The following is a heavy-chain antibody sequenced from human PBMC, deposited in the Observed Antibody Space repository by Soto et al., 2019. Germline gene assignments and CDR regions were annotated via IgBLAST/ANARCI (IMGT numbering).Heavy chain of an antibody. CDR2: MNPNSGNT. CDR3: AITHLMFGEHHY. J-gene: IGHJ4*02. D-gene: IGHD3-10*02. CDR1: GYTFTSYD. Sequence: QVQLVQSGAEVKKPGASVKVSCKASGYTFTSYDINWVRQATGQGLEWMGWMNPNSGNTGYAQKFQGRVTMTRNTSISTAYMELSSLRSEDTAVYYRAITHLMFGEHHYWGQGTLVTVSS. V-gene: IGHV1-8*01.